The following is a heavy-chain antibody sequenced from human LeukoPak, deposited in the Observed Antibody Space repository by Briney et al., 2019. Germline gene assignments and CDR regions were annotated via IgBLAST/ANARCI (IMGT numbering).Heavy chain of an antibody. CDR1: GFTFPSYW. V-gene: IGHV3-7*01. D-gene: IGHD2/OR15-2a*01. J-gene: IGHJ4*02. CDR2: IKSGGSDK. Sequence: GGSLRLSCAASGFTFPSYWMGWVRQAPGKGLEGVASIKSGGSDKYYVDSAKGRFTISRDDAKNSLYLEVNNLRAEDTAVYYCARGPPSGYGTTWFDYWGQGTLVTVSS. CDR3: ARGPPSGYGTTWFDY.